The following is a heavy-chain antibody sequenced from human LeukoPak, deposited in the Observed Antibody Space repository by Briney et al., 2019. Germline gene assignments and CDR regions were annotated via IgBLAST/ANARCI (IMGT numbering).Heavy chain of an antibody. CDR2: ISRSGDYI. V-gene: IGHV3-21*01. CDR1: GFTFSSYS. CDR3: ARDLGGSGNFYKLFDY. Sequence: TPGGSLRLSCAASGFTFSSYSMNWVRQAPGKGLEWVSSISRSGDYIYYADSVQGRFTISRDNAKNSLYLQMNSLRAEDTAVYSCARDLGGSGNFYKLFDYWGQGTLVNVSS. D-gene: IGHD3-10*01. J-gene: IGHJ4*02.